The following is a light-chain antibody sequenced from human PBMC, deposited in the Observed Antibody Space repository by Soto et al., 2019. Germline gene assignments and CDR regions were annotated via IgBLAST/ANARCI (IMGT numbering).Light chain of an antibody. CDR3: CQRYGTPWT. CDR1: QSSSSY. J-gene: IGKJ1*01. V-gene: IGKV1-39*01. CDR2: AAS. Sequence: DVPLTQSPSSLSASVGDTVTITCRASQSSSSYLNWHQQKPGKAPTILIYAASSLQSEGPSRLSGSGSGRDVTLTISSLQPEDFATYYCCQRYGTPWTFGQGTRVEIK.